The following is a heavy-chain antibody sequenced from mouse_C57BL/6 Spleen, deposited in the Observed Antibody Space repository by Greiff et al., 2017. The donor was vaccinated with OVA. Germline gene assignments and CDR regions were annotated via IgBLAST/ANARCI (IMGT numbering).Heavy chain of an antibody. Sequence: EVKVVESGGDLVKPGGSLKLSCAASGFTFSSYGMSWVRQAPDKRLEWVATISSGGSYTYYPDSVKGRFTISRDNAKNTLYLQMSSLKSEDTAMYYGAGGYERALYYYAMDDWGQGTSVTAAS. D-gene: IGHD2-2*01. CDR3: AGGYERALYYYAMDD. V-gene: IGHV5-6*01. CDR2: ISSGGSYT. J-gene: IGHJ4*01. CDR1: GFTFSSYG.